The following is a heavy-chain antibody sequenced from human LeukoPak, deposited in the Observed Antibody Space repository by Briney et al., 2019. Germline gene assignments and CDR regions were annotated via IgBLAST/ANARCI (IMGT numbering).Heavy chain of an antibody. D-gene: IGHD3-22*01. V-gene: IGHV1-2*02. CDR2: INPNSGGT. CDR3: ARAQDYYDSSGYLYYFDY. J-gene: IGHJ4*02. Sequence: GASVKVSCKASGYTFTGYYMHWVRQAPGQGLEWMGWINPNSGGTNYAQKFQGRVIMTRDTSISTAYMELSRLRSDDTAVYYCARAQDYYDSSGYLYYFDYWGQGTLVTVSS. CDR1: GYTFTGYY.